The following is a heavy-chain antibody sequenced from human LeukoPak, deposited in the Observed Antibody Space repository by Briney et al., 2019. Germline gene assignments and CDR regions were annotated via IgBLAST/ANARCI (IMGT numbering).Heavy chain of an antibody. CDR1: GYTFTGYY. V-gene: IGHV1-2*02. CDR2: INPNSGGT. Sequence: ASVKVSCKASGYTFTGYYMHWVRQAPGQGLAWMGWINPNSGGTNYAQKFQGRVTMTRDTSISTAYMELSRLRSDDTAVYYCARSDPYYYYSSGYYQYYFDYWGQGTLVTVSS. J-gene: IGHJ4*02. CDR3: ARSDPYYYYSSGYYQYYFDY. D-gene: IGHD3-22*01.